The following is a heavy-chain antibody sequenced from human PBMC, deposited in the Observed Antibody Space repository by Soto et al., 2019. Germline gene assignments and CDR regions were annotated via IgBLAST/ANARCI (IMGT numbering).Heavy chain of an antibody. J-gene: IGHJ4*02. CDR1: GGSISSSSYY. CDR2: IYYSGST. V-gene: IGHV4-39*01. Sequence: SETLSLTCTVSGGSISSSSYYWGWIRQPPGKGLEWIGSIYYSGSTYYNPSLKSRVTISVDTSKNQFSLKLSSVTAADTAVYYCARGDVEQQLVWWGQGTLVTVSS. CDR3: ARGDVEQQLVW. D-gene: IGHD6-13*01.